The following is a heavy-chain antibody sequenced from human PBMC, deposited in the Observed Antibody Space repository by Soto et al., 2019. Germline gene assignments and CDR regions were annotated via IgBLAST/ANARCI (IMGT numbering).Heavy chain of an antibody. CDR2: ISSSSSYT. CDR3: ARVDYGDYSGDY. Sequence: QVQLVESGGGLVKPGGSLRLSCAASGFTFSDYYMSWIRQAPGKGLEWVLYISSSSSYTNYADSVKGRFTISRDNAKNSLYLQMNSLRAEDTAVYYCARVDYGDYSGDYWGQGTLVTVSS. V-gene: IGHV3-11*06. D-gene: IGHD4-17*01. CDR1: GFTFSDYY. J-gene: IGHJ4*02.